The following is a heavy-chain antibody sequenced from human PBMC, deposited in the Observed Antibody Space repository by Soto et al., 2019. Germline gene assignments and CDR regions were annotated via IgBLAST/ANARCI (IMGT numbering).Heavy chain of an antibody. J-gene: IGHJ2*01. V-gene: IGHV3-33*01. CDR2: IWYDGSNK. D-gene: IGHD6-19*01. CDR3: AREVVQGGWNWYFDL. Sequence: GGSLRLSCAASGFTFSSYGMHWVRQAPGKGLEWVAVIWYDGSNKYYADSVKGRFTISRDNSKNTLYLQMNSLRAEDTAVYYCAREVVQGGWNWYFDLWGRGTLVTVSS. CDR1: GFTFSSYG.